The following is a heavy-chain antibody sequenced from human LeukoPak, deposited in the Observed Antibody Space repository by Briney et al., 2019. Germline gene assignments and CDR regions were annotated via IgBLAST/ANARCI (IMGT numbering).Heavy chain of an antibody. J-gene: IGHJ3*02. Sequence: PSETLSLTCTVSGYSITSGYYWGWIRQPPGKGLEWIGSIYHSGSTYHNPSLKSPVTISVDTSKNQFSLKLSSVTAADTAVYYCARVGSHYGNAAFDIWGQGTMVTVSS. CDR3: ARVGSHYGNAAFDI. CDR2: IYHSGST. CDR1: GYSITSGYY. D-gene: IGHD1-1*01. V-gene: IGHV4-38-2*02.